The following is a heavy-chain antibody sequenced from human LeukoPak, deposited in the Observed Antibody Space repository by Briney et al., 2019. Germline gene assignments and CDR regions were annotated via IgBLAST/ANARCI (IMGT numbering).Heavy chain of an antibody. J-gene: IGHJ4*02. D-gene: IGHD2-15*01. CDR1: GFTVSSSY. CDR2: FYRGEIT. Sequence: PGGSLRLSCAASGFTVSSSYVYWVRQAPGKGLEWVSFFYRGEITYYAESVRGRFTISRDISKNTLYLLMNSLIPEDTAVYYCAREVVSIPSYFESWGQGTRVIVSS. CDR3: AREVVSIPSYFES. V-gene: IGHV3-53*01.